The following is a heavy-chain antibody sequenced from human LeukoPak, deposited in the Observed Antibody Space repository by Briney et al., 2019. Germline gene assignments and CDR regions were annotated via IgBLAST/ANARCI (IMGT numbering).Heavy chain of an antibody. CDR3: AREDCSSTSCYTGGYFDY. D-gene: IGHD2-2*02. Sequence: ASVKVSCKASGYTFTSYAMHWVRQAPGQRLEWMGWINAGNGNTKYSQKFQGRVTITRDTSASTAYMELSSLRSEDTAVYYCAREDCSSTSCYTGGYFDYWGQGTLVTVSS. J-gene: IGHJ4*02. CDR1: GYTFTSYA. V-gene: IGHV1-3*01. CDR2: INAGNGNT.